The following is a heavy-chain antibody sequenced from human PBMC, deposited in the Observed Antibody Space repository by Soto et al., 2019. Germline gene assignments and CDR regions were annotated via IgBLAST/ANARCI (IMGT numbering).Heavy chain of an antibody. D-gene: IGHD6-19*01. Sequence: GGSLRLSCAASGFTFSSYAMHWVRQAPGKGLEWVAVISYDGSNKYYADSVKGRFTISRDNSKNTLYLQMNSLRAEDTAVYYCARVWSGKRAVARPYYYYGMDVWGQGTTVTVSS. CDR3: ARVWSGKRAVARPYYYYGMDV. CDR2: ISYDGSNK. J-gene: IGHJ6*02. CDR1: GFTFSSYA. V-gene: IGHV3-30-3*01.